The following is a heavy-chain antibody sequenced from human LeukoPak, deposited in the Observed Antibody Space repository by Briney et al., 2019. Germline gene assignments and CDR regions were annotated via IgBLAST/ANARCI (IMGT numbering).Heavy chain of an antibody. J-gene: IGHJ4*02. CDR2: INPNSGGT. D-gene: IGHD6-19*01. CDR1: GYTFTGYY. V-gene: IGHV1-2*02. Sequence: ASVKVSCKASGYTFTGYYMHCVRQAPGQGLEWMGWINPNSGGTNYAQKFQGRVTMTRDMSISTAYMELSRLRSDDTAVYYCATTREPGYSSGWFDYWGQGTLVTVSS. CDR3: ATTREPGYSSGWFDY.